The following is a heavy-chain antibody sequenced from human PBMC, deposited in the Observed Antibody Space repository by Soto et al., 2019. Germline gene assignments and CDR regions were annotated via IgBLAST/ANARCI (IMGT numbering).Heavy chain of an antibody. V-gene: IGHV1-69*02. CDR2: IIPILGIA. Sequence: QVQLVQSGAEVKKPGSSVKVSCKASGGTFSSYTISWVRQAPGQGLEWMGRIIPILGIANYAQKFQGRVTITADNSTSTAFMELCSLRSEDTALYYCARGRSETPHVPPYYYRMYVWGQGHTVTVSS. CDR1: GGTFSSYT. D-gene: IGHD1-26*01. CDR3: ARGRSETPHVPPYYYRMYV. J-gene: IGHJ6*02.